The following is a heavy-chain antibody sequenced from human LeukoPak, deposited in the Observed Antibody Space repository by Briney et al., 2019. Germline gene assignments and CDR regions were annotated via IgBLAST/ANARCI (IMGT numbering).Heavy chain of an antibody. CDR1: GGSISSSSYY. CDR3: ARHDMVGATNWFDP. V-gene: IGHV4-39*01. Sequence: SETLSLTCTVSGGSISSSSYYWGWIRQPPGKGLEWIGSIYYSGSTYYNPSLKSRVTISVDTSKNEFSLKLSSVTAADTAVYYCARHDMVGATNWFDPWGQGILVTVSS. CDR2: IYYSGST. D-gene: IGHD1-26*01. J-gene: IGHJ5*02.